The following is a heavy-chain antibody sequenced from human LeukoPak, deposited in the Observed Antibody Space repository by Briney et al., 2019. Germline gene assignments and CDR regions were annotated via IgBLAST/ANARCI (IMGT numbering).Heavy chain of an antibody. CDR3: ARHTPGGWFDP. D-gene: IGHD3-10*01. J-gene: IGHJ5*02. CDR1: GFAFSSYV. CDR2: ISGSGGTT. Sequence: PGGSLRLSCAASGFAFSSYVMSWVRQAPGKGLEWVSAISGSGGTTYYADSVKGRFTISRENAKNSLYLQMNSLRAGDTAVYYCARHTPGGWFDPWGQGTLVTVSS. V-gene: IGHV3-23*01.